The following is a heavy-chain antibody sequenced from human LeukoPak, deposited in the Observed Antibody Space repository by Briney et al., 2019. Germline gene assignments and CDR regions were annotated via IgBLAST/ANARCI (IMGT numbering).Heavy chain of an antibody. V-gene: IGHV3-23*01. J-gene: IGHJ3*02. D-gene: IGHD6-19*01. CDR2: ICGSGGST. CDR1: GFTFSSDG. Sequence: PGGSLRLSCAASGFTFSSDGMSWVRQAPGKGLEWVAAICGSGGSTYYADSVKGRFTISRDNSKNTLYLQMNSLRAEDTAVYYCATVRAVAGRGSPGDAFDIWGEGTMVTVSS. CDR3: ATVRAVAGRGSPGDAFDI.